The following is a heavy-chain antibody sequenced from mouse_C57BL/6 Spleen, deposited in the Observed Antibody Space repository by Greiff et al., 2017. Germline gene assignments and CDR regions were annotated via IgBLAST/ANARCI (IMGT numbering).Heavy chain of an antibody. D-gene: IGHD1-1*01. CDR1: GYAFSSSW. CDR3: ARSYYGSSFAY. Sequence: VQLQQSGPELVKPGASVKISCKASGYAFSSSWMNWVKPRPGKGLEWIGRIYPGDGDTNYNGKFKGKATLTADKSSSTAYMQLSSLTSEDSAVYFCARSYYGSSFAYWGQGTLVTVSA. CDR2: IYPGDGDT. J-gene: IGHJ3*01. V-gene: IGHV1-82*01.